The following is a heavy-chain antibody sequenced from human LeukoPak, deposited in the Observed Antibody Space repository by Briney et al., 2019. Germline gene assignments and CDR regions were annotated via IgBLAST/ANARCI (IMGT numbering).Heavy chain of an antibody. CDR3: ARAEFGYYGSGSYYTKVGYMDV. J-gene: IGHJ6*03. CDR1: GFTFSSYS. D-gene: IGHD3-10*01. CDR2: ISSSSSYI. Sequence: GGSLRLSCAASGFTFSSYSMNWVRQAPGKGLEWVSSISSSSSYIYYADSVKGRFTISRDNAKNSLYLQMNSLRAEDTAVYYCARAEFGYYGSGSYYTKVGYMDVWGKGTTVTVSS. V-gene: IGHV3-21*01.